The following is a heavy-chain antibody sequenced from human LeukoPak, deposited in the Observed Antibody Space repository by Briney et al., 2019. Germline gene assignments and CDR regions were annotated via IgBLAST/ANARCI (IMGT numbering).Heavy chain of an antibody. CDR1: GASISSYY. V-gene: IGHV4-59*01. CDR2: INYSGST. J-gene: IGHJ4*02. Sequence: PSEPLSLTCTVFGASISSYYWSWVRQPPGKGREWIGNINYSGSTNYNPSLTGRVSTSVDTSKNQFSLKLSSVTTADTAVYYCARVGYYYGSGSYRAWDYWGQGTLVTVSS. D-gene: IGHD3-10*01. CDR3: ARVGYYYGSGSYRAWDY.